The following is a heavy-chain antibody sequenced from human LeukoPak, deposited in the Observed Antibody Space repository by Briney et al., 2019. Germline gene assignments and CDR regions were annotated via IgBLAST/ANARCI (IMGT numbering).Heavy chain of an antibody. V-gene: IGHV1-24*01. J-gene: IGHJ6*02. D-gene: IGHD2-15*01. CDR3: ATSIHYCSGGSCYSYYYGMDV. CDR2: FDPEDGET. CDR1: GYTLTELS. Sequence: GASGKLSCKVSGYTLTELSMHWVRQAPGKGLEWMGGFDPEDGETIYAHKFQGRVTMTEDTSTDTAYMELSSLRSEDTAVYYCATSIHYCSGGSCYSYYYGMDVWGQGTMVTVSS.